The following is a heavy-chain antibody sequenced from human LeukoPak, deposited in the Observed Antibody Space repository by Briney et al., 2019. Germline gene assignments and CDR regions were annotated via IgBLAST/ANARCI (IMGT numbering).Heavy chain of an antibody. J-gene: IGHJ6*03. CDR2: IIPIFGTA. Sequence: GASVTVSCKASGGTFSSYAISWVRQAPGQGLEWMGGIIPIFGTANYAQKFQGRVTITADESTSTAYMELSSLRSEDTAVYYCARVPIMVRGLITYYYYMDVWGKGTTVTISS. D-gene: IGHD3-10*01. V-gene: IGHV1-69*13. CDR1: GGTFSSYA. CDR3: ARVPIMVRGLITYYYYMDV.